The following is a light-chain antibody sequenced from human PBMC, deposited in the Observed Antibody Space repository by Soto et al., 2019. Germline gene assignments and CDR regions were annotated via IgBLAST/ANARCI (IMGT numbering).Light chain of an antibody. Sequence: ETVMTQPPATLSVSPGERVTLSCRASQSVTTNFAWYQQRSGQAPRLLIYAASTRATGIPDRFSGSGSGTEFTLSISSLQSEDFAVYYWQEYNHWPPKYTVGQGTKLEIK. CDR1: QSVTTN. CDR2: AAS. CDR3: QEYNHWPPKYT. J-gene: IGKJ2*01. V-gene: IGKV3-15*01.